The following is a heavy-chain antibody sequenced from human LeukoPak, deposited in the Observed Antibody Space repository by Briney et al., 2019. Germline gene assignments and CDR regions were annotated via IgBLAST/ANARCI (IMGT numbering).Heavy chain of an antibody. V-gene: IGHV1-24*01. D-gene: IGHD1-7*01. CDR2: FDPEDDEI. CDR1: GYTLTELS. Sequence: GASVKVSCKVSGYTLTELSMHWVRQAPGKGLEGMGGFDPEDDEIIYAQRFQGRVTMTEDASTDTAYMELRSLRSEDTAVYYCATETGNFYFYSWGQGTLVTVSS. J-gene: IGHJ4*02. CDR3: ATETGNFYFYS.